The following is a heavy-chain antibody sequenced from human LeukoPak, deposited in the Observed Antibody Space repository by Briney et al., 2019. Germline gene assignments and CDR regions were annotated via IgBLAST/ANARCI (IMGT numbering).Heavy chain of an antibody. CDR3: ARDSVGGSHHYYYYMDV. CDR2: IYHSGNT. CDR1: GGSISSSNW. V-gene: IGHV4-4*02. J-gene: IGHJ6*03. D-gene: IGHD1-26*01. Sequence: SGTLSLTCAVSGGSISSSNWWSWVRQPPGKGLEWIGEIYHSGNTNYNPSLKSRVTISVDTSKNQFSLKLSSVTAADTAVYYCARDSVGGSHHYYYYMDVWGKGTTVTVSS.